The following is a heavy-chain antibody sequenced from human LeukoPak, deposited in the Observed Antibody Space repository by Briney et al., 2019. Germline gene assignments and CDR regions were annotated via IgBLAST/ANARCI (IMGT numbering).Heavy chain of an antibody. CDR2: IYYSGST. CDR1: GGSFSGYY. V-gene: IGHV4-31*11. J-gene: IGHJ3*02. Sequence: SETLSLTCAVYGGSFSGYYWSWIRQHPGKGLEWIGYIYYSGSTYYNPSLKSRVTISVDTSKNQFSLKLSSVTAADTAVYYCARDRGYYGSGSYYGDAFDIWGQGTMVTVSS. D-gene: IGHD3-10*01. CDR3: ARDRGYYGSGSYYGDAFDI.